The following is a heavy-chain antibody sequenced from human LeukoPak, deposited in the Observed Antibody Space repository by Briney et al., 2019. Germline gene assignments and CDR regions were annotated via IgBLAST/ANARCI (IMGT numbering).Heavy chain of an antibody. CDR3: GRGNKSFDP. CDR2: INPNTSDT. CDR1: GYTFTAYY. V-gene: IGHV1-2*02. J-gene: IGHJ5*02. Sequence: GASVKVSCKASGYTFTAYYVHWVRQAPGQGLEWIGWINPNTSDTNYAPKFQGRVTMIKDTSTNSAYMELNKLTSDDTAVYYCGRGNKSFDPWGQGTLVTVSS.